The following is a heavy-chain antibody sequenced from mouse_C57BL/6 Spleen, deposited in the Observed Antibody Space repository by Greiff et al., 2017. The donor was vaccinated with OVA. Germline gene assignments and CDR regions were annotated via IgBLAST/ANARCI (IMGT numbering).Heavy chain of an antibody. Sequence: VQLQQSGAELVRPGTSVKVSCKASGYAFTNYLIEWVKQRPGQGLEWIGVINPGSGGTNYNEKFKGKATLTADKSSSTAYMQLSSLTSEDSAVYFCARGDDYLAYWGQGTLVTVSA. V-gene: IGHV1-54*01. J-gene: IGHJ3*01. CDR3: ARGDDYLAY. CDR1: GYAFTNYL. D-gene: IGHD2-4*01. CDR2: INPGSGGT.